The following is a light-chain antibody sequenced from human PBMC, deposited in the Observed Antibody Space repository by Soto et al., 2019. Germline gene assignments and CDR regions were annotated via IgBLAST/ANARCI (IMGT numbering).Light chain of an antibody. CDR3: QQNYSPPLT. V-gene: IGKV1-39*01. CDR2: LSS. Sequence: DIQMTQSPSSLSASVGDTVIITCRASQSIAMFSSWYQQKPGKAPTLLIYLSSTLQNGDPSRFSGSGSGTYFTLTISSLQLEDFATYYCQQNYSPPLTFGGGTKVEMK. J-gene: IGKJ4*01. CDR1: QSIAMF.